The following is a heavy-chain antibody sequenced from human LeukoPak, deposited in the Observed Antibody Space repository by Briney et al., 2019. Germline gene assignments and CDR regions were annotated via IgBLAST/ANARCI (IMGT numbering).Heavy chain of an antibody. D-gene: IGHD2-21*02. Sequence: ASETLSLTCTVSGGSIGSGYYWAWIRQPPGKGLEWIGSIHYGGTTHYNPSLQSRVTISADTSKNQFALDLRSVTAADTAVYYCTRDIGDFVSDFWGQGTLVTVSS. J-gene: IGHJ4*02. CDR3: TRDIGDFVSDF. CDR2: IHYGGTT. V-gene: IGHV4-39*02. CDR1: GGSIGSGYY.